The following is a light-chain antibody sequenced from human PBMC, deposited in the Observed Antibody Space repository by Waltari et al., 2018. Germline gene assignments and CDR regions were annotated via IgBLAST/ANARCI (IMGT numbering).Light chain of an antibody. J-gene: IGLJ2*01. CDR1: SSDVGNNNH. CDR2: EVS. CDR3: LSYAATVSFG. Sequence: QPALTQPASVSGSPGQSITTSCTGTSSDVGNNNHVCWYQKHPDKVPKLIIYEVSKRPPGVSDRVAGSKSGNTASLTISGLQAEDEADYYCLSYAATVSFGFGGGTKLTVL. V-gene: IGLV2-23*02.